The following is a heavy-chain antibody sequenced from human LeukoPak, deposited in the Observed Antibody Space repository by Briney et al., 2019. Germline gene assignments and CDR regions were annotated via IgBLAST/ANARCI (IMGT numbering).Heavy chain of an antibody. V-gene: IGHV4-39*07. CDR3: ARVDSSGYHSDY. D-gene: IGHD3-22*01. Sequence: SETLSLTCTVSGGSISRSSYYWGWIRQPPGKGLEWIGSIYYSGSTYYNPSLKSRVTISVDTSKNQFSLKLSSVTAADTAVYYCARVDSSGYHSDYWGQGTLVTVSS. CDR1: GGSISRSSYY. CDR2: IYYSGST. J-gene: IGHJ4*02.